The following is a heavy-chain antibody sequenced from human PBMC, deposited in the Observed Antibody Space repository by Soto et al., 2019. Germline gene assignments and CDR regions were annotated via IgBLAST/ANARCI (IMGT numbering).Heavy chain of an antibody. D-gene: IGHD1-7*01. CDR2: IYPGDSDT. V-gene: IGHV5-51*01. J-gene: IGHJ3*02. Sequence: PGESLNISCKGSGYRFTLYWIGWVRQKTGKGLEWMGIIYPGDSDTRYSPSFQGQVTISADKSISTAYLQWSSLKASDTAMYYCARHQGLELPYDAFDIWGQGTMVSVSS. CDR3: ARHQGLELPYDAFDI. CDR1: GYRFTLYW.